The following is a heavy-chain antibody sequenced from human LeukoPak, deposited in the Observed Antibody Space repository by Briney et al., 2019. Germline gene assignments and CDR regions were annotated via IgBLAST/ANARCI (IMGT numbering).Heavy chain of an antibody. D-gene: IGHD1-14*01. J-gene: IGHJ4*02. CDR2: TYYRSKWYT. Sequence: SQTLSLTCVISGDSVSSNSATWNWIRQSPSRGLEWLGRTYYRSKWYTDYAVSVRSRITINPVTSKNQFSLQLNSLTPEDTAAYYCARLSSGYYDSWGQGTLVTVSS. CDR1: GDSVSSNSAT. V-gene: IGHV6-1*01. CDR3: ARLSSGYYDS.